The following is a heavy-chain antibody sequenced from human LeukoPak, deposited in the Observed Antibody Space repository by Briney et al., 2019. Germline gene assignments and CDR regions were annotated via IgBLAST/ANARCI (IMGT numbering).Heavy chain of an antibody. V-gene: IGHV3-23*01. CDR2: ISPSGGNT. J-gene: IGHJ4*02. CDR1: GLTFSNCV. D-gene: IGHD5-12*01. Sequence: TGGSLRLSCTTSGLTFSNCVMTWVRQAPGKGLEWVSSISPSGGNTFYADSVKGRSTISRDNSKNTLSLQMSSLGAEDTATYYCAGGYRDDDFFDSWGQGTLVTVSS. CDR3: AGGYRDDDFFDS.